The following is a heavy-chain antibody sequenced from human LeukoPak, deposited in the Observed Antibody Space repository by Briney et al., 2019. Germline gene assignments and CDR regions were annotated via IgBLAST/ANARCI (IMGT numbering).Heavy chain of an antibody. CDR3: AKIAVAGCYFDY. Sequence: PGGSLRLSCAASGFTFSDYYMTWVRQAPGKGLEWVSYITDGSTIYYADSVKGRFTISRDNAKNSLYLQMNSLRAEDTAVYYCAKIAVAGCYFDYWGQGTLVTVSS. CDR1: GFTFSDYY. D-gene: IGHD6-19*01. CDR2: ITDGSTI. V-gene: IGHV3-69-1*01. J-gene: IGHJ4*02.